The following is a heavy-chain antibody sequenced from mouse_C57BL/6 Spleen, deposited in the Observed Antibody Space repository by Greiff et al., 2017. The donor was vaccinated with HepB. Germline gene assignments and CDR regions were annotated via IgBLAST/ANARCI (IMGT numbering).Heavy chain of an antibody. CDR2: INPNNGGT. CDR3: ASRDYDYGSSSFAY. V-gene: IGHV1-26*01. D-gene: IGHD1-1*01. CDR1: GYTFTDYY. J-gene: IGHJ3*01. Sequence: VQLQQSGPELVKPGASVKISCKASGYTFTDYYMNWVKQSHGKSLEWIGDINPNNGGTSYNQKFKGKATLTVDKSSSTAYMELRSLTSEDSAVYYCASRDYDYGSSSFAYWGQGTLVTVSA.